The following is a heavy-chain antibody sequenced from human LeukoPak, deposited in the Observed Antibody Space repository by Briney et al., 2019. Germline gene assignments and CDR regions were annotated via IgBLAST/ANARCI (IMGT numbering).Heavy chain of an antibody. CDR1: NGSISPYF. CDR3: ARRQTYFDY. CDR2: IYYSGST. J-gene: IGHJ4*02. Sequence: SETLSLTCTVSNGSISPYFWSWIRQPPGQGLEWIGHIYYSGSTKYNPSLKSRVTISLDTSKKQFSLKLSSVTAADTALYYCARRQTYFDYWGQGTLVTVSS. V-gene: IGHV4-59*08.